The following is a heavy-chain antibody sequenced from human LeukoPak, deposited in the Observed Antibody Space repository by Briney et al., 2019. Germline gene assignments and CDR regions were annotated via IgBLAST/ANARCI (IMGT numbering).Heavy chain of an antibody. CDR3: ARYWDTAMDYFYYYGMDV. Sequence: PGGSLRLSCAASGFTFSSCNINWVRQGPRKGLEWVSSISVSGTDIYYVDSVKSRFTISRDNAKDSVYLQMNSLRAEDTAVYYCARYWDTAMDYFYYYGMDVWGQGTTVTVSS. V-gene: IGHV3-21*01. D-gene: IGHD5-18*01. J-gene: IGHJ6*02. CDR2: ISVSGTDI. CDR1: GFTFSSCN.